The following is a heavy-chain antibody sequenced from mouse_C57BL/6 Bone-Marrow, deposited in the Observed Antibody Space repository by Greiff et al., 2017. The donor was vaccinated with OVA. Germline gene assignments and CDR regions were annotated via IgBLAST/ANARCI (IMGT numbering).Heavy chain of an antibody. CDR3: ARHRDYYGSSYGYFDV. Sequence: EVKVVESGGGLVQPGESLKLSCESNEYEFPSHDMSWVRKTPEKRLELVAAINSDGGSTYYPDTMERRFIISRDNTKKTLYLQMSSLRSEDTALYYCARHRDYYGSSYGYFDVWGTGTTVTVSS. CDR2: INSDGGST. D-gene: IGHD1-1*01. J-gene: IGHJ1*03. V-gene: IGHV5-2*01. CDR1: EYEFPSHD.